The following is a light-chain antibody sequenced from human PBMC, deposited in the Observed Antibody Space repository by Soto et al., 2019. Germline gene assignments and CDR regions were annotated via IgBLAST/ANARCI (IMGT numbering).Light chain of an antibody. CDR2: EVN. V-gene: IGLV2-14*01. Sequence: QSALTQPASVSGSPGQSITISCTGTSNDVGGYNYVSWYQQHPGKAPKLVIYEVNHRPSGISDRFSGSKSGNTASLTISGLQVEDEAEYYCSSYTTSSPYVFGPGTKVTVL. CDR3: SSYTTSSPYV. CDR1: SNDVGGYNY. J-gene: IGLJ1*01.